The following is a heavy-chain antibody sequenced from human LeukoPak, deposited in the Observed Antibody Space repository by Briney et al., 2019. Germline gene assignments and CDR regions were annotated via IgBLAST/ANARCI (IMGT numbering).Heavy chain of an antibody. CDR2: IYYRGIT. Sequence: SETLSLTCTVSGGSISSSSYYWGWIRQPPGKELEWIGSIYYRGITYYNPSLKSRVTISVDTSKNHFSLNLTSVTAADTAVYYCARKVVRGVICWFDAWGQGTLVTVSS. V-gene: IGHV4-39*02. CDR3: ARKVVRGVICWFDA. J-gene: IGHJ5*02. D-gene: IGHD3-10*01. CDR1: GGSISSSSYY.